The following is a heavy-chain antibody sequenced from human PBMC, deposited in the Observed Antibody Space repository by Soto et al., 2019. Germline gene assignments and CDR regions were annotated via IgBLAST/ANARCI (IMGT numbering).Heavy chain of an antibody. CDR3: ARDYYDSSGYYYFDY. D-gene: IGHD3-22*01. V-gene: IGHV4-38-2*02. Sequence: PSETLSLTCAVSGYSISSGYYWGWLRQPPGKGLEWIGSIYHGGSTYYNPSLKSRVTISVDTSKNQFSLKLSSVTAADTAVYYCARDYYDSSGYYYFDYWGQGTLVTVSS. CDR2: IYHGGST. CDR1: GYSISSGYY. J-gene: IGHJ4*02.